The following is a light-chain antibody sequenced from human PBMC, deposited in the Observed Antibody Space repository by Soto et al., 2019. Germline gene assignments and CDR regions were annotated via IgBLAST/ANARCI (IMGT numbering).Light chain of an antibody. CDR3: QQYDSYPLT. CDR2: KAS. Sequence: DIQMTQSPSTLSASVGARVTITCRASQSISAWLAWYQQKPGKAPNLLIYKASSLESGVPSRFSGSGSGTEFTLTVSSLQPDDFATYYCQQYDSYPLTFGGGTKVDIK. CDR1: QSISAW. V-gene: IGKV1-5*03. J-gene: IGKJ4*01.